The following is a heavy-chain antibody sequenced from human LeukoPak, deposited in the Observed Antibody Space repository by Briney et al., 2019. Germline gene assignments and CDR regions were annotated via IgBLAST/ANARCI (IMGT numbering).Heavy chain of an antibody. CDR2: IIPILGTA. CDR1: GYTFTSYG. CDR3: AREFLGVGADFTGQAFDI. J-gene: IGHJ3*02. V-gene: IGHV1-69*13. Sequence: ASVKVSCKASGYTFTSYGISWVRQAPGQGLEWMGGIIPILGTANYAQKFQGRVTITADEFTSTAYMELSSLRSEDTAVYYCAREFLGVGADFTGQAFDIWGQGTMVIVSS. D-gene: IGHD3-3*01.